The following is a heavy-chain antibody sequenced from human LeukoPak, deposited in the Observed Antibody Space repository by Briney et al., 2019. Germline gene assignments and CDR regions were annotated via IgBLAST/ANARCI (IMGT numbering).Heavy chain of an antibody. CDR3: ARVVDGYNYGAFDI. J-gene: IGHJ3*02. V-gene: IGHV1-2*02. D-gene: IGHD5-24*01. CDR1: GYTFTDYY. Sequence: ASVKVSCKASGYTFTDYYIHWVRQAPGQGLEWMGWINPNSGGRKYARRFQGRVTMTRDASISTAYTELSSLRSDDTAVYYCARVVDGYNYGAFDIWGQGTVVTVSS. CDR2: INPNSGGR.